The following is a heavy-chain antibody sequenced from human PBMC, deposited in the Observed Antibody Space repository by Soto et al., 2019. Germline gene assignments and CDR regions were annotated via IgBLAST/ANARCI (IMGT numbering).Heavy chain of an antibody. D-gene: IGHD4-4*01. J-gene: IGHJ5*01. CDR2: IYYSGST. V-gene: IGHV4-39*01. CDR3: ARLIGNSWLDS. Sequence: SETLSLTCTVSGGSISSSSYYWGWIRQPPGKGLEWIGSIYYSGSTYYNPSLKSRITISPDTSNNQLSLQLNSVTPDDTAVYYCARLIGNSWLDSWGQGTLVTVSS. CDR1: GGSISSSSYY.